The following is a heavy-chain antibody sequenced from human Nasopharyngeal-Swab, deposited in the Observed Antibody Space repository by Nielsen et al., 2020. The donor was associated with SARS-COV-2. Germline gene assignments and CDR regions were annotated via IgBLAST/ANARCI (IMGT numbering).Heavy chain of an antibody. CDR1: GFTFSSYA. D-gene: IGHD4-23*01. J-gene: IGHJ6*02. V-gene: IGHV3-23*01. CDR2: ISGSGGST. CDR3: ARDRPIPGYGGNSYYYGMDV. Sequence: GGSLRLSCAASGFTFSSYAMSWVRQAPGKGLGWVSSISGSGGSTYYADSVKGRFTISRDNPKNTLYIQMNSLSAEDTAVYYCARDRPIPGYGGNSYYYGMDVWGQGTTVTVSS.